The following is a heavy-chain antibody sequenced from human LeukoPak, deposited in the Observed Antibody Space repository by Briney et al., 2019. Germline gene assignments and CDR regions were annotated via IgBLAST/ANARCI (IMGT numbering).Heavy chain of an antibody. J-gene: IGHJ4*02. CDR1: GFTFSSYA. D-gene: IGHD3-16*01. CDR2: ISGSGGST. Sequence: GGSLSLSCAASGFTFSSYAMSWVPQAQGKGLEWVSDISGSGGSTYYADSVKGRFTISRDNSKNTLYLQMNSLRAEDTAVYYCAKSAIVEGGYFDYWGQGTLVTVSA. CDR3: AKSAIVEGGYFDY. V-gene: IGHV3-23*01.